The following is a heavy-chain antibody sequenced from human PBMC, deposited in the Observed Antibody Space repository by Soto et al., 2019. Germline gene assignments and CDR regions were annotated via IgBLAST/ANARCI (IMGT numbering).Heavy chain of an antibody. CDR1: GFTVSSNY. CDR2: IYSGGST. J-gene: IGHJ4*02. CDR3: ARGGDGSSFGY. Sequence: GGSLRLSCAASGFTVSSNYINWVRQAPGQGLVWVSVIYSGGSTDYADSGKGRFTISRDNSKNTLYLQMNSLRAEDTAVYYCARGGDGSSFGYWGQGTLVTVSS. D-gene: IGHD1-26*01. V-gene: IGHV3-53*01.